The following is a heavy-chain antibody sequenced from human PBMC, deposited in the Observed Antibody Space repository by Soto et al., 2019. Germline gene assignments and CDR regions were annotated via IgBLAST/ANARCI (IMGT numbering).Heavy chain of an antibody. V-gene: IGHV4-61*01. CDR2: FHYSGST. CDR3: ARTKAVAEYYYYGVDV. CDR1: CDSVSSGSYY. D-gene: IGHD6-19*01. J-gene: IGHJ6*02. Sequence: SETLSLTCTFSCDSVSSGSYYWSCIRQPPGKGLEWIGHFHYSGSTNYKPSLKSRVTTSLHTSKNQFSLKLSSVTAADTAVYYCARTKAVAEYYYYGVDVWGQGTTVTVSS.